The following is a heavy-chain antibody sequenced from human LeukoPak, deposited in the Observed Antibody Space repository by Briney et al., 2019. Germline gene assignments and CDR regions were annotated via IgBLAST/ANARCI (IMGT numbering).Heavy chain of an antibody. V-gene: IGHV5-51*01. D-gene: IGHD1-26*01. J-gene: IGHJ5*02. CDR1: GYSLTSYW. CDR3: ARRGGSYLAWFDP. Sequence: GESLKISCKGSGYSLTSYWIGWVRQMPGKGLEWMGIIYPGDSDTRYSPSFQGQVTISADKSTSTAYLQWSSLKASDTAMYYCARRGGSYLAWFDPWGQGTLVTVSS. CDR2: IYPGDSDT.